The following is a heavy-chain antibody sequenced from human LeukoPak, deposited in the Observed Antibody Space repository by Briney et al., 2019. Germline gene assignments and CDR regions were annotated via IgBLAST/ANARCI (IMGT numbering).Heavy chain of an antibody. CDR1: GFTFTDYT. Sequence: GGSLRLSCAASGFTFTDYTINCVRQAPGKGLEWVSSISTRSNIYYADSVKGRFTASRDNAKNSVYLQTNSLRAEDTAVYYCARDRSYVGFDYWGQGTLVTVSS. CDR3: ARDRSYVGFDY. D-gene: IGHD4-23*01. V-gene: IGHV3-69-1*01. J-gene: IGHJ4*02. CDR2: ISTRSNI.